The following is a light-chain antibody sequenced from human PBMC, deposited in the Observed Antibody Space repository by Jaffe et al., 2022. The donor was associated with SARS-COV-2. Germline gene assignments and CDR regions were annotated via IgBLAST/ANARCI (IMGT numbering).Light chain of an antibody. CDR1: SSNIGSNI. Sequence: QSILTQPPSASGTPGQRVTISCSGSSSNIGSNIVNWFQHLPGTAPKLLIYSNSQRPSGVPDRFSGSKSGTSASLAISGLQSEDEADYYCAAWDDSLNGWVFGGGTKLTVL. V-gene: IGLV1-44*01. CDR3: AAWDDSLNGWV. J-gene: IGLJ3*02. CDR2: SNS.